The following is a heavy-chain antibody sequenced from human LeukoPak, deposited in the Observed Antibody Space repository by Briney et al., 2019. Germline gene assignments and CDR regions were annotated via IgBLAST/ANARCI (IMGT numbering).Heavy chain of an antibody. D-gene: IGHD1-26*01. CDR1: GFTFDDYG. CDR2: INWNGGST. CDR3: ATERSYYESSEGSVGAFGI. J-gene: IGHJ3*02. Sequence: GGSLRLSCAASGFTFDDYGMSWVRQAPGKGLEWVSGINWNGGSTGYADSVKGRFTISRDNAKNSLYLQMNSLRAEDTAVYYCATERSYYESSEGSVGAFGIWGPGTMVTVSS. V-gene: IGHV3-20*04.